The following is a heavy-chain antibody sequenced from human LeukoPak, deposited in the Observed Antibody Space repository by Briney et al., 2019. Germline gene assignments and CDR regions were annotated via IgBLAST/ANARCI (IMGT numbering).Heavy chain of an antibody. Sequence: GGSLRLSCAPSQFTFSAHWMHCVPEGPGKGLVYIAYIDNDGTNTNYADSVKGRFTISRDNAKNTLYLQMNSLRVEDTAVYYCVRDRPHNCFDPWGQGTLVTVSS. V-gene: IGHV3-74*01. CDR3: VRDRPHNCFDP. D-gene: IGHD6-6*01. CDR1: QFTFSAHW. J-gene: IGHJ5*02. CDR2: IDNDGTNT.